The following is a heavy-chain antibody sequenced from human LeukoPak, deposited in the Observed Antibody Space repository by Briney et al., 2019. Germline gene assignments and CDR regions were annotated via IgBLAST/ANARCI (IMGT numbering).Heavy chain of an antibody. J-gene: IGHJ6*03. CDR1: GASVSGSPYY. Sequence: SETLSLTCTVSGASVSGSPYYWSWIRQPPGKGLEWIGYIYYSGSTNYNPSLKSRVTISVDTSKNQFSLKLSSVTAADTAVYYCARVAYGGNYYYYYYYMDVWGKGTTVTISS. V-gene: IGHV4-61*01. CDR2: IYYSGST. CDR3: ARVAYGGNYYYYYYYMDV. D-gene: IGHD4-23*01.